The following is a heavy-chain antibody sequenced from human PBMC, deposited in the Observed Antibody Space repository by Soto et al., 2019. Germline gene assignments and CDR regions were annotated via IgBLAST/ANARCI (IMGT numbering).Heavy chain of an antibody. V-gene: IGHV4-34*01. CDR3: ARGYGRNFDY. CDR2: INHSGST. D-gene: IGHD3-10*01. Sequence: QVQLQQWGAGLLKPSETLSLTCAVYGGSFSGYYWSWIRQPPGKGLEWIGEINHSGSTNYNPSLKSRVTISVDTSKNQFSPKLSSVTAADTAVYDCARGYGRNFDYWGEGTLVTVSS. CDR1: GGSFSGYY. J-gene: IGHJ4*02.